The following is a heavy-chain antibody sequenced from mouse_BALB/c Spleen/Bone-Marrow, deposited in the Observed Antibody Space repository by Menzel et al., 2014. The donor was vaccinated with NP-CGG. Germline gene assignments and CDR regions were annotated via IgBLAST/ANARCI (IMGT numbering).Heavy chain of an antibody. CDR3: ARDFIFYDYDEDYCSMDY. V-gene: IGHV1-4*01. CDR1: GYTFTGYT. J-gene: IGHJ4*01. CDR2: INPSSGYT. D-gene: IGHD2-4*01. Sequence: QVQLQQSGAELARPGASVKMSCEASGYTFTGYTMHWVKQRPGQGLEWIGYINPSSGYTNYNQKFKVRAALTADKSSSTAYRQLSSLTSEDSAVYYCARDFIFYDYDEDYCSMDYWGQGTTVTVSS.